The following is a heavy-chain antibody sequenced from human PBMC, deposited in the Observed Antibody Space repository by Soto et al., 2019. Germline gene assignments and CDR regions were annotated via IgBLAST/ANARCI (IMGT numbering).Heavy chain of an antibody. J-gene: IGHJ1*01. Sequence: VQLVESGGGVVQPGRSLRLSCAASGFTFSSYGMHWVRQAPGKGLEWVANINQDGSESYYVDAVKGRFTISRDNAKNSLYLQMDSLRAEDTAVYYCARELIVGPAEYFQHWGQGTLVTVSS. CDR1: GFTFSSYG. D-gene: IGHD1-26*01. CDR3: ARELIVGPAEYFQH. CDR2: INQDGSES. V-gene: IGHV3-7*01.